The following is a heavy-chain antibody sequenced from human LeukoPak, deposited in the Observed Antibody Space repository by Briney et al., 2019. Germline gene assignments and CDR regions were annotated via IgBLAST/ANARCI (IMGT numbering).Heavy chain of an antibody. CDR2: IKQDGSEK. V-gene: IGHV3-7*01. D-gene: IGHD4-17*01. J-gene: IGHJ4*02. CDR1: GFTFSSYW. CDR3: ARGQTTVTTKALYYFDY. Sequence: PGGSLRLSCAASGFTFSSYWMSWVRQAPGKGLEWVANIKQDGSEKYYVDSVKGRFTISRDNAKNSLYLQMNSLRAEDTAVYYCARGQTTVTTKALYYFDYWGQGTLVTVSS.